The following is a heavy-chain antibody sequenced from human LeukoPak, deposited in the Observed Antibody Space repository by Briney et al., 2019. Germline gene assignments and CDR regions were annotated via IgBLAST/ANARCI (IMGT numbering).Heavy chain of an antibody. Sequence: GGSLRLSCAASGFTFSPYSMNWVRQAPGKGLEWVSSMSSSSRYIYYADSVKGRVAIPRDNAKNSLYLQMNSLRAEDTAVYYCARGGTRFLEWLPMDVWGKGTTVTVSS. CDR1: GFTFSPYS. V-gene: IGHV3-21*01. CDR2: MSSSSRYI. CDR3: ARGGTRFLEWLPMDV. D-gene: IGHD3-3*01. J-gene: IGHJ6*04.